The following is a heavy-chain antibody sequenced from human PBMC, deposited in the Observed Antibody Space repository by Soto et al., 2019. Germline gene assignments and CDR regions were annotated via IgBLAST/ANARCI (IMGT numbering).Heavy chain of an antibody. D-gene: IGHD2-15*01. V-gene: IGHV3-48*01. CDR2: ISSSSSTI. Sequence: EVQLVESGGGLVQPGGSLRLSCAASGFTFSSYSMNWVRQAPGKGLEWVSYISSSSSTIYYADSVKGRFTISRDNAKNSLYLQMNSLRAEDTAVYYCARGVVVVVATMGLDYWGQGTLVTVSS. CDR3: ARGVVVVVATMGLDY. J-gene: IGHJ4*02. CDR1: GFTFSSYS.